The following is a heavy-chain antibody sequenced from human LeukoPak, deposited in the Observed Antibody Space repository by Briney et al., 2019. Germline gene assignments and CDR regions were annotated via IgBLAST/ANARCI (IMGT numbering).Heavy chain of an antibody. D-gene: IGHD6-19*01. V-gene: IGHV1-46*01. CDR1: GYTFTSYY. Sequence: ASVTVSCKASGYTFTSYYMHWVRQAPGQGLEWMGIINPSGGSTSYAQKFQGRVTMTGDTSTSTVYMELSSLRSEDTAVYYCARDLTGGWPDYWGQGTLVTVSS. CDR3: ARDLTGGWPDY. CDR2: INPSGGST. J-gene: IGHJ4*02.